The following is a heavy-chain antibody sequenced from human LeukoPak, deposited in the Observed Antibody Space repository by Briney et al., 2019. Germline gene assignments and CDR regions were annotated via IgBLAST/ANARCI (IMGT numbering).Heavy chain of an antibody. Sequence: SETLSLTCAVYGGSFSGYYWSWIRQPPGKGLEWIGEINHSGSTNYNPSLKSRVTISVDTSKNQFSLKLSSVTAADTAVYYCARGDYYDSSGLFDYWGQGTLVTVSS. V-gene: IGHV4-34*01. J-gene: IGHJ4*02. CDR3: ARGDYYDSSGLFDY. CDR1: GGSFSGYY. CDR2: INHSGST. D-gene: IGHD3-22*01.